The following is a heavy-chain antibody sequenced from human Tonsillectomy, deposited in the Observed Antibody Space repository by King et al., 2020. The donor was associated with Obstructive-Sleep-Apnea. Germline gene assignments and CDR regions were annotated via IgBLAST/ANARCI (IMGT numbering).Heavy chain of an antibody. CDR3: ARIRYTFGFYGMDV. CDR1: GFSLSTSGMC. Sequence: VTLKESGPALVKPTPTLTLTCTLSGFSLSTSGMCVTWIRQPPGKALEWLAFIDWDAEKYYSTSLKTRLTISKDTSKNQVVLTMTNMDPVDTATYYCARIRYTFGFYGMDVWGQGTTVTVSS. CDR2: IDWDAEK. J-gene: IGHJ6*02. V-gene: IGHV2-70*01. D-gene: IGHD5-18*01.